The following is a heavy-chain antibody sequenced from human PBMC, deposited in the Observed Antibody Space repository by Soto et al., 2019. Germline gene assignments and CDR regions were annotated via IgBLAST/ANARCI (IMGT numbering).Heavy chain of an antibody. D-gene: IGHD3-9*01. CDR1: GFTFSSYG. CDR3: AKVQPPHYDILTVYSSPDV. J-gene: IGHJ6*02. V-gene: IGHV3-30*18. Sequence: GGSLRLSCAASGFTFSSYGMHWVRQAPGKGLEWVAVISYDGSNKYYADSVKGRFTISRDNSKNTLYLQMNSLRAEDTAVYYWAKVQPPHYDILTVYSSPDVWGQGPTVTVSS. CDR2: ISYDGSNK.